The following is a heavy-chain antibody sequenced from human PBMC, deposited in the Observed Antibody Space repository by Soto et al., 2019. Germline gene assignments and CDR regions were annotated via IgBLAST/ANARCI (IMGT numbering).Heavy chain of an antibody. CDR2: IIPILGIA. V-gene: IGHV1-69*02. D-gene: IGHD3-22*01. CDR3: ARGFRNYYDSSGVN. Sequence: QVQLVQSGAEVKKPGSSVKVSCKASGGTFSSYTISWVRQAPGQGLEWMGRIIPILGIANYAQKFQGRVTITADKSTSTAYMELSSLRSEDTAVYYCARGFRNYYDSSGVNWGQGTLVTVSS. J-gene: IGHJ4*02. CDR1: GGTFSSYT.